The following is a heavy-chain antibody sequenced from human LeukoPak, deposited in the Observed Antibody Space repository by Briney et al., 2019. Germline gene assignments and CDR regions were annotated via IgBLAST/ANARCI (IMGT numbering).Heavy chain of an antibody. CDR3: ARALWFGESRCYFDY. V-gene: IGHV4-39*07. CDR1: GGSISSSSYY. Sequence: SETLSLTCTVSGGSISSSSYYWGWIRQPPGKGLEWIGSIYYSGSTYYNPSLKSRVTISVDTSKNQFSLKLSSVTAADTAVYYCARALWFGESRCYFDYWGQGTLVTVSS. CDR2: IYYSGST. D-gene: IGHD3-10*01. J-gene: IGHJ4*02.